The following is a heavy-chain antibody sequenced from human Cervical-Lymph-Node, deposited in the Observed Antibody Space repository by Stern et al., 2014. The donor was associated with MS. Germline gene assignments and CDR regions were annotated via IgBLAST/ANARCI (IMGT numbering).Heavy chain of an antibody. CDR2: IYSSGST. Sequence: QVQLQESGPGLVKPSQTLSLTCTVSGGSIGSGGYYWSWVRPHPGKGLEWIGNIYSSGSTYYTPSLKSRVTISIDMSENQFSLNLTSVTAADTAVYFCARVPLVTTTFDSWGQGTLVTVSS. V-gene: IGHV4-31*03. D-gene: IGHD5-12*01. CDR1: GGSIGSGGYY. J-gene: IGHJ4*02. CDR3: ARVPLVTTTFDS.